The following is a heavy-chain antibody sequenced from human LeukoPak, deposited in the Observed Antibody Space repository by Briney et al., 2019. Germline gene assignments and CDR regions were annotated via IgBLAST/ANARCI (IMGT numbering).Heavy chain of an antibody. V-gene: IGHV3-74*01. CDR2: INSDGSST. Sequence: GGSLRLSCAVSGFTFSSYWIHWVRQAPGKGLVWVSRINSDGSSTSYADSVKGRFTISRDNAKNTLYLQMNSLRAEDTAVYYCARDGRGKDHSSGWYSLWGQGTLVTVSS. D-gene: IGHD6-19*01. CDR3: ARDGRGKDHSSGWYSL. J-gene: IGHJ4*02. CDR1: GFTFSSYW.